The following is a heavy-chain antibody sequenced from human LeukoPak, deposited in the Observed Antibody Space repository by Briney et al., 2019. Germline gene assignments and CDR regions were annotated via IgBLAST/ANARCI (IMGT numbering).Heavy chain of an antibody. J-gene: IGHJ4*02. CDR3: ARDSASLPGTFFDY. CDR1: GYIFTDYY. CDR2: INLNSGDT. D-gene: IGHD6-13*01. V-gene: IGHV1-2*02. Sequence: GASVKVSCKASGYIFTDYYMHWVRQAPGQGLEWVGWINLNSGDTKYAQKFQGRVTMTRDTSISTADMELSRLRSDDTAVYYCARDSASLPGTFFDYWGQGTLVSVSP.